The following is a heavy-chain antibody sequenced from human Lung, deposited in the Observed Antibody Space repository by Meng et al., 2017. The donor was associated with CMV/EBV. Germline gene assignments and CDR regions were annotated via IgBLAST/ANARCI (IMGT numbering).Heavy chain of an antibody. V-gene: IGHV4-34*01. CDR3: ARRLRFLEWLLYLGWFDP. CDR1: GGSFSGYY. CDR2: INHSGST. J-gene: IGHJ5*02. Sequence: SETLSLXCAVYGGSFSGYYWSWIRQPPGKGLEWIGEINHSGSTNYNPSLKSRVTISVDTSKNQFSLKLSSVTAADTAVYYCARRLRFLEWLLYLGWFDPWGQGNXVNGAS. D-gene: IGHD3-3*01.